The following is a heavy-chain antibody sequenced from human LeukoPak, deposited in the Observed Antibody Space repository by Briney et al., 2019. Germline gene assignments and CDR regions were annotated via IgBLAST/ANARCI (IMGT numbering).Heavy chain of an antibody. V-gene: IGHV1-69*04. CDR1: GGTFSSYA. D-gene: IGHD6-13*01. Sequence: SVKVSCKASGGTFSSYAISWVRQAPGQGLEWMERIIPILGIANYAQKFQGRVTITADKSTSTAYMELSSLRSEDTAVYYCARAFGIAAAGDAFDIWGQGTMVTVSS. J-gene: IGHJ3*02. CDR2: IIPILGIA. CDR3: ARAFGIAAAGDAFDI.